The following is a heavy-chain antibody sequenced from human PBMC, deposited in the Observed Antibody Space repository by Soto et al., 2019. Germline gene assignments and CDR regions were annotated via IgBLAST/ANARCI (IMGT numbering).Heavy chain of an antibody. CDR1: GYSFTNND. V-gene: IGHV1-8*01. CDR3: ARMATFGSVNWFDP. Sequence: QVQLVQSGAEVREPGASVKVSCKASGYSFTNNDVSWVRQAPGQGLEWMGWMNPGSGNTGYAQKFQGRVTMTRDISIATAYMELSGLTSDDTAIYYCARMATFGSVNWFDPWGQGTLVSVSS. D-gene: IGHD3-10*01. CDR2: MNPGSGNT. J-gene: IGHJ5*02.